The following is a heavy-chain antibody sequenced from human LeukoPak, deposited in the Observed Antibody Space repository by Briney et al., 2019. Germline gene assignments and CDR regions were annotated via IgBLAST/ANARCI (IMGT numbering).Heavy chain of an antibody. V-gene: IGHV6-1*01. CDR2: TYYRSKWYN. J-gene: IGHJ4*02. CDR1: GDSVSSNSAA. CDR3: ARRRITMIVAPYYFDY. Sequence: SQTLSLTCAISGDSVSSNSAAWNWIRQSPSRGLEWLGRTYYRSKWYNDYAVSVKSRITINPDTSKNQFSLKLSSVTAADTAVYYCARRRITMIVAPYYFDYWGQGTLVTVSS. D-gene: IGHD3-22*01.